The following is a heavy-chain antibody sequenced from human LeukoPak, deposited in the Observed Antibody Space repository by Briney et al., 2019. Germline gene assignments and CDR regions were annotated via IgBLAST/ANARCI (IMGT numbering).Heavy chain of an antibody. CDR1: GYTFTGYY. CDR3: ARRKIFGEKQPADY. CDR2: INPNSGGT. J-gene: IGHJ4*02. V-gene: IGHV1-2*02. D-gene: IGHD3-3*01. Sequence: ASVKVSCKASGYTFTGYYMHWVRQAPGQGLEWMGWINPNSGGTNYAQKFQGRVTMTRDTSISTAYMELSRLRSDDTAVYYCARRKIFGEKQPADYWAREPWSPSPQ.